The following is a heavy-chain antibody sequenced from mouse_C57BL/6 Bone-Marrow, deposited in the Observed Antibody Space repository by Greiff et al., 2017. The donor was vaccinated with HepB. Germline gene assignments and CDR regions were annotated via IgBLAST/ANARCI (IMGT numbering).Heavy chain of an antibody. V-gene: IGHV5-6*01. CDR3: ARRYYYGSSYDY. Sequence: EVQVVESGGDLVKPGGSLKLSCAASGFTFSSYGMSWVRQTPDKRLEWVATISSGGSYTYYPDSVKGRFTISRDNAKNTLYLQMSSLKSEDTAMYYCARRYYYGSSYDYWGQGTTLTVSS. CDR2: ISSGGSYT. D-gene: IGHD1-1*01. J-gene: IGHJ2*01. CDR1: GFTFSSYG.